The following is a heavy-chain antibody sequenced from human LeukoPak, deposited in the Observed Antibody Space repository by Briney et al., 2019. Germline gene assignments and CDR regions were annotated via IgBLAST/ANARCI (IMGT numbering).Heavy chain of an antibody. CDR1: GFTFSTYA. J-gene: IGHJ3*02. CDR2: ISSSGSTI. CDR3: ARAPLRRFYAFDI. D-gene: IGHD4-17*01. Sequence: PGGSLRLSCAASGFTFSTYAMHWVRQAPGKGLEWVSYISSSGSTIYYADSVKGRFTISRDNAKNSLYLQMNSLRAEGTAVYYCARAPLRRFYAFDIWGQGTMVTVSS. V-gene: IGHV3-48*03.